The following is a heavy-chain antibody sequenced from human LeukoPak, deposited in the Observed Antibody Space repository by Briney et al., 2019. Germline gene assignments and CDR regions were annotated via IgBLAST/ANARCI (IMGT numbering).Heavy chain of an antibody. CDR2: ISSRSHYI. CDR1: GFTFSSYS. D-gene: IGHD3-10*01. V-gene: IGHV3-21*01. J-gene: IGHJ4*02. CDR3: AIYGSGDY. Sequence: GGSLRLSCAASGFTFSSYSMNWVRQAPGKGLEWVSSISSRSHYIYYADSVKGRFTISRDNAKNSLCLQMNSLRAEDTAVYYCAIYGSGDYWGQGTLVTVSS.